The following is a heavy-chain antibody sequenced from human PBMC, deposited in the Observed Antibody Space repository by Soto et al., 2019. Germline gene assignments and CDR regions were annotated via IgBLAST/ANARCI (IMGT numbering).Heavy chain of an antibody. V-gene: IGHV3-64*02. CDR3: ARGRGDYENWNFDL. CDR1: GFTFSTYG. D-gene: IGHD4-17*01. J-gene: IGHJ2*01. CDR2: TSGSGRRT. Sequence: EVQLVESGDALVQPGGSLRVSCEGSGFTFSTYGMHWVRQAPGKGLEFVSSTSGSGRRTSYADSVKGRFIISRDNSKNTLYLQMGSMRMEDTGVYYCARGRGDYENWNFDLWGRGSLVTVSS.